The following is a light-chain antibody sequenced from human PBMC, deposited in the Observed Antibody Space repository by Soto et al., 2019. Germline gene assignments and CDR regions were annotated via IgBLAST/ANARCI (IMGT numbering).Light chain of an antibody. CDR3: QQYNNWPWT. CDR1: RSVSGSY. Sequence: EIVLTQSPGTLSLSAGERVTLSCRASRSVSGSYLAWYQQKPGQAPRLLIYSASRRATGFPARFSGSGSGTDFTLTISSLQSEDFAVYYCQQYNNWPWTFGQGTKVDIK. J-gene: IGKJ1*01. CDR2: SAS. V-gene: IGKV3-15*01.